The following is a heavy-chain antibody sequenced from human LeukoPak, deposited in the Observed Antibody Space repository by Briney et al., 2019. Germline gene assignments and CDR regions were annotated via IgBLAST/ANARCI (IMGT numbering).Heavy chain of an antibody. Sequence: GASVKVSCKASGGTFSRNTISWVRQAPGQGLEWMGRIIPILGTANYAQKFQGRVTITADKSTSTAYMELSSLRSEDTAVYYCARDGDDILTGYYHCWGQGTLVTVSS. J-gene: IGHJ4*02. CDR3: ARDGDDILTGYYHC. CDR1: GGTFSRNT. V-gene: IGHV1-69*08. D-gene: IGHD3-9*01. CDR2: IIPILGTA.